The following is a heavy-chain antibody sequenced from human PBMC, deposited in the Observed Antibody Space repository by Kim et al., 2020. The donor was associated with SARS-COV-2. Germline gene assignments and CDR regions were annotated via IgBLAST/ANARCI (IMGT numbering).Heavy chain of an antibody. CDR3: AREALETLVKNYGMDV. CDR2: INPSGGST. CDR1: GYTFTSYY. J-gene: IGHJ6*02. Sequence: ASVKVSCKASGYTFTSYYMHWVRQAPGQGLEWMGIINPSGGSTSYAQKFQGRVTMTRDTSTSTVYMELSSLRSEDTAVYYCAREALETLVKNYGMDVWGQGTTVTVSS. D-gene: IGHD6-13*01. V-gene: IGHV1-46*01.